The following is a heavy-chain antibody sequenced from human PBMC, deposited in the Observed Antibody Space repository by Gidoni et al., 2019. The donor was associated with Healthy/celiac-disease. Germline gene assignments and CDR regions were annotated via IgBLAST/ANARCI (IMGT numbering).Heavy chain of an antibody. Sequence: QVQLQQWGAGMLKPSETLSLTCAVYGGSFSGYYWSWIRQPPGKGLEWIGEINHSGSTNYNPSLKSRVTLSVDTSKNQFSLKLSSVTAADTAVYYCASLIAVAAGFDPWGQGTLVTVSS. J-gene: IGHJ5*02. CDR3: ASLIAVAAGFDP. D-gene: IGHD6-19*01. V-gene: IGHV4-34*01. CDR1: GGSFSGYY. CDR2: INHSGST.